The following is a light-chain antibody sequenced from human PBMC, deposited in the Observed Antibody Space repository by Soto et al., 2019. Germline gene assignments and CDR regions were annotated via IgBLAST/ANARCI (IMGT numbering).Light chain of an antibody. Sequence: QSALTQPASVSGSPGQSITISCTGTASDVGGYNYVSWYQQHPGKAPKLMIHAVSNRPSGISSRFSGSKSGNTASLTISGLQSEDESYYDCCSYTSSTTYVLGTRPKVT. V-gene: IGLV2-14*01. CDR1: ASDVGGYNY. CDR3: CSYTSSTTYV. CDR2: AVS. J-gene: IGLJ1*01.